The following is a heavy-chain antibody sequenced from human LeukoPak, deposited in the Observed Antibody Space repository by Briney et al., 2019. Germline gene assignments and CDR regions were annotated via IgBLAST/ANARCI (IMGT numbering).Heavy chain of an antibody. J-gene: IGHJ6*02. CDR1: GFTFSSYA. D-gene: IGHD2-2*01. V-gene: IGHV3-23*01. CDR3: AKDQGVVVPAANQPYGMDV. CDR2: IIGSGGST. Sequence: GGSLRLSCAASGFTFSSYAMSWVRQAPGKGLEWVSVIIGSGGSTYYADSVKGRFTISRDNSKNTLYLQMNSLRAEDTAVYYRAKDQGVVVPAANQPYGMDVWGQGTTVTVSS.